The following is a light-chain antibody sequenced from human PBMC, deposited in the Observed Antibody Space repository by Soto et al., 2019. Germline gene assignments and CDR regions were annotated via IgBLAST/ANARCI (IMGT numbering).Light chain of an antibody. CDR1: QSARSS. J-gene: IGKJ5*01. CDR3: QQYGRLPIT. V-gene: IGKV3-20*01. Sequence: EIVLTQSPGTLSLSPGEGATLSCRASQSARSSLGWYQQKPGQPPSLLIYDVSIRATGIPARFNGSGSGTEFTLTISSLQSEDFAVYYCQQYGRLPITFGQGTRLEI. CDR2: DVS.